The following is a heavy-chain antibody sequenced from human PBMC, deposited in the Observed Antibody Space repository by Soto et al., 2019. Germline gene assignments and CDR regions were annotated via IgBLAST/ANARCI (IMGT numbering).Heavy chain of an antibody. V-gene: IGHV4-39*01. CDR3: ARRTGGYSSGWYQAFDY. J-gene: IGHJ4*02. D-gene: IGHD6-19*01. Sequence: SETLSLTCTVSGGSISSSSYYWGWIRQPPGKGLEWIGSIYYSGSTYYNPSLKSRVTISVDTSKNQFSLKLSSVTAADTAVYYCARRTGGYSSGWYQAFDYWGQGTLVTVSS. CDR2: IYYSGST. CDR1: GGSISSSSYY.